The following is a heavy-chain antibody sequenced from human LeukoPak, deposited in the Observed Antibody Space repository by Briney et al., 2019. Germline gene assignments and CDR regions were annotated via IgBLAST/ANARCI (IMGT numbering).Heavy chain of an antibody. CDR1: GGSITSSY. V-gene: IGHV4-59*01. D-gene: IGHD3-9*01. CDR2: IHYTGST. CDR3: ARGRYSAGDNWFDP. Sequence: SETLSHTCTVSGGSITSSYWSWIRQSPGKGLEWIGYIHYTGSTNYNPSLKSRVTMLIDTSKNQFSLKLSSVTAADTAVYYCARGRYSAGDNWFDPWGQGTLVTVSS. J-gene: IGHJ5*02.